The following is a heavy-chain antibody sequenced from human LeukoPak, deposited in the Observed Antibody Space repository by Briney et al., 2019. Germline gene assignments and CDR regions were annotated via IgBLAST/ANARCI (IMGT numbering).Heavy chain of an antibody. CDR3: VRESSSSWYNYYYGMDV. CDR2: IYYSGST. D-gene: IGHD6-13*01. Sequence: PSETLSLTCSVSCGSISSYYWSWIRQPPGKGLEWIGYIYYSGSTNYNPSLKSRVTISVDTSKNAFALKLSSVTTSDTAVHYCVRESSSSWYNYYYGMDVWGQGTTVTVSS. CDR1: CGSISSYY. V-gene: IGHV4-59*01. J-gene: IGHJ6*02.